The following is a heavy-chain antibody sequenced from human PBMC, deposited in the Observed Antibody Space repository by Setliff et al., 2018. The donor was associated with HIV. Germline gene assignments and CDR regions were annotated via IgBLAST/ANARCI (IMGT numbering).Heavy chain of an antibody. CDR1: GYSFTGYW. J-gene: IGHJ5*01. CDR3: ARQPTDTSGYNNWFDS. D-gene: IGHD3-3*01. Sequence: PGESLKISCKTSGYSFTGYWIGWVRQMPGKGLEWMGNIYPGDSETRYSPSFHGQVTFSADTTGDTAYLQWNTLKSSDTAMYYCARQPTDTSGYNNWFDSWGQGTLVTVSS. CDR2: IYPGDSET. V-gene: IGHV5-51*01.